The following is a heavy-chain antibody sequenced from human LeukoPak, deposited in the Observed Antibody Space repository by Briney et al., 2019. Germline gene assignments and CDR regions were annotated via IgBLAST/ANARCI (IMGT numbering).Heavy chain of an antibody. CDR1: GESLSGYN. Sequence: PSETLSLTCAVYGESLSGYNWNWIRQPPAKGLEWIAEISHSGITNYNPSLKSRVTISVDTSKNQFSLKLSSVTAADTAVYYCARGRILKYSSGWLLDYWGQGTLVTVSS. J-gene: IGHJ4*02. V-gene: IGHV4-34*01. CDR3: ARGRILKYSSGWLLDY. D-gene: IGHD6-19*01. CDR2: ISHSGIT.